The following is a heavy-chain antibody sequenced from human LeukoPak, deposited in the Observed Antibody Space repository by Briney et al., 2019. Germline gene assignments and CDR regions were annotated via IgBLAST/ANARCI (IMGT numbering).Heavy chain of an antibody. J-gene: IGHJ4*02. CDR1: GYTFTSYG. CDR3: ARNPVLLHAPTFPNYFDY. D-gene: IGHD3-10*01. V-gene: IGHV1-69*13. Sequence: GASVKVSCKASGYTFTSYGISWVRQAPGQGLEWMGGIIPIFGTANYAQKFQGRVTITADESTSTAYMELSSLRSEDTAVYYCARNPVLLHAPTFPNYFDYWGQGTLVTVSS. CDR2: IIPIFGTA.